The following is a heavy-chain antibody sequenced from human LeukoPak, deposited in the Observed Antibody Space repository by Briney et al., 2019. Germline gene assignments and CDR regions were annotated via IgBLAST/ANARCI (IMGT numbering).Heavy chain of an antibody. CDR3: ARDFFPIVDSRWYEIGY. V-gene: IGHV3-30-3*01. CDR2: ISYDGYDQ. Sequence: GGSLRLSCTAYGFTFNDYARYWVRQAPGKGLEWLTLISYDGYDQSYADSVRGRFTISRDNSKNTLYLQMDSLRTEDTAVYYCARDFFPIVDSRWYEIGYWGQGTVVTVSS. J-gene: IGHJ4*02. D-gene: IGHD6-13*01. CDR1: GFTFNDYA.